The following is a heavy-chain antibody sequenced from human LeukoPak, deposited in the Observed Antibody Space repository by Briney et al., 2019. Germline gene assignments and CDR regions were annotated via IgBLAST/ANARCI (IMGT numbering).Heavy chain of an antibody. CDR2: INTNSGGT. V-gene: IGHV1-2*02. J-gene: IGHJ4*02. CDR3: ARDSGYPYYFDY. D-gene: IGHD3-22*01. Sequence: ASVKVSCKASGSPFTGYYIHWVRQAAGQGLEWMGWINTNSGGTSYAQKFKGRITMTRDTSISTAYIELSRLRSDDTAVYYCARDSGYPYYFDYWGQGTLVTVSS. CDR1: GSPFTGYY.